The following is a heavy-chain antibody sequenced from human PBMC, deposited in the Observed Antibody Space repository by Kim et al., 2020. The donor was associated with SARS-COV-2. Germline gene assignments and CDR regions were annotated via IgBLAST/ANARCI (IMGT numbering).Heavy chain of an antibody. CDR2: IKTDGSAQ. CDR1: GFTFSTHW. Sequence: GGSLRLSCAASGFTFSTHWMNWIRQAPGKGLEWVANIKTDGSAQYYVDSVKGRFTISRDNAKNSLYLQMNSLRADDTAVYYCGSDMDVWGQGTKVNGSS. J-gene: IGHJ6*02. CDR3: GSDMDV. V-gene: IGHV3-7*01.